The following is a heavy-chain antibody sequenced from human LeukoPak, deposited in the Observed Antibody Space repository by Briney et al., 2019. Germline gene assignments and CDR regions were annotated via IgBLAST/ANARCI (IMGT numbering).Heavy chain of an antibody. J-gene: IGHJ4*02. D-gene: IGHD3-10*01. V-gene: IGHV3-33*01. Sequence: PGGSLRLSCAASGFTFSSYGMHWVRQAPGKGLEWVAVIWYDGSNKYYADSVKGRFTIYRDNSKNTLYLQMNSLRAEDTAVYYCARDYGSGSLSHDYWGQGTLVTVSS. CDR2: IWYDGSNK. CDR3: ARDYGSGSLSHDY. CDR1: GFTFSSYG.